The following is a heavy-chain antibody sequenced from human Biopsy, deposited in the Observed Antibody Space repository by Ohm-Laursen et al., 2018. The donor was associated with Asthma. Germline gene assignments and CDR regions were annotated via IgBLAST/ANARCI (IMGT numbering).Heavy chain of an antibody. CDR3: ARVKGGYNFDF. CDR1: GGTFNTYV. CDR2: INSVFGTT. Sequence: ASVKVSCKSLGGTFNTYVIGWVRQAPGQGLEWMGGINSVFGTTTYPQKFQDRVTITADDSTSTVYMELSSLRSEDTAVYYCARVKGGYNFDFWGQGTLVTVSS. D-gene: IGHD5-12*01. J-gene: IGHJ4*02. V-gene: IGHV1-69*13.